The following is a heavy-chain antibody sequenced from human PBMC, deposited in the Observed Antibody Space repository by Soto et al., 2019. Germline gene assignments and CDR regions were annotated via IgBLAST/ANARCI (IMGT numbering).Heavy chain of an antibody. V-gene: IGHV3-9*01. CDR1: GFTFDHYA. J-gene: IGHJ4*02. CDR3: AKDISYYGFGSYPIVDY. CDR2: ISWNSGSI. D-gene: IGHD3-10*01. Sequence: EVQLVESGGGLVQPGRSLRLSCAASGFTFDHYAMHWVRQVPGKGLEWVSGISWNSGSIGYADSVKGRFTISRDNAKNSLYLQMNSLRAEDTALYYCAKDISYYGFGSYPIVDYWGQGTLVTVSS.